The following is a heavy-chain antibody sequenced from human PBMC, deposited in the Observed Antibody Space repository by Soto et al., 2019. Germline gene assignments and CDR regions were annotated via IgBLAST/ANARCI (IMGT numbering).Heavy chain of an antibody. V-gene: IGHV3-9*01. D-gene: IGHD3-16*01. CDR2: ISWNSNSI. J-gene: IGHJ6*02. CDR1: GFTFSSYA. Sequence: EVQLLESGGGLVQPGGSLRLSCAASGFTFSSYAMHWVRQAPGKGLEWVSGISWNSNSIGYADSVKARFTMSRDNAKNFLYLEMNSLRPEDTALYFCAKDISARGSYNYYYGMDVWGQGTTVTVSS. CDR3: AKDISARGSYNYYYGMDV.